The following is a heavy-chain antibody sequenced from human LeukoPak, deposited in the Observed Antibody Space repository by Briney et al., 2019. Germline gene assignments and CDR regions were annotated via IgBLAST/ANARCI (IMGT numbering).Heavy chain of an antibody. CDR2: IRSKAYDGTT. V-gene: IGHV3-49*04. Sequence: GGSLRLSCTASGFTFGDYAMSWVRQAPGKGLEWVGFIRSKAYDGTTIYAASVKGRFTISRGDSKSIAYLQMNSLRAEDTAVYYCAKDAGGVVPGTIIPNFYYYIDVWGKGTTVTVSS. CDR3: AKDAGGVVPGTIIPNFYYYIDV. D-gene: IGHD2-2*01. CDR1: GFTFGDYA. J-gene: IGHJ6*03.